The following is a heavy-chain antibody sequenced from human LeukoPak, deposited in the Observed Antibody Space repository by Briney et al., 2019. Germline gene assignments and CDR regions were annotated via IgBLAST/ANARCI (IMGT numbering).Heavy chain of an antibody. D-gene: IGHD4-17*01. Sequence: GGSLRLSCAASGFNFSSYWMHWVRQAPGKGLVWVSRINGDGSTTTYADSVKGRFTISKDNAKNTLYLQMNSLRAEDTAVYYCARDLTTADYWGRGTLVTVSP. CDR1: GFNFSSYW. V-gene: IGHV3-74*01. CDR3: ARDLTTADY. J-gene: IGHJ4*02. CDR2: INGDGSTT.